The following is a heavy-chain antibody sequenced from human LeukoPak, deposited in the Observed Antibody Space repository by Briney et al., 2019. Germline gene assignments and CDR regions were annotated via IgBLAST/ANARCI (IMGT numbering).Heavy chain of an antibody. CDR3: AKVNYDDNYYYYMDV. CDR1: GFTFSSYA. V-gene: IGHV3-23*01. D-gene: IGHD3-3*01. Sequence: SGGSLRLSCAASGFTFSSYAMSWVRQAPGKGLEWVSAISGSGGSTYYADSVKGRFTISRDNSKNTLYLQMNSLRAEDTAVYYCAKVNYDDNYYYYMDVWGKGTTITVSS. CDR2: ISGSGGST. J-gene: IGHJ6*03.